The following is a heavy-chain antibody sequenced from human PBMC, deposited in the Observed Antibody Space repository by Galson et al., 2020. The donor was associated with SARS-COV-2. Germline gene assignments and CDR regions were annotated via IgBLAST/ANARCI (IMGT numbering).Heavy chain of an antibody. CDR3: ARHFPDYTNLGWFDP. CDR2: IYYSGRT. Sequence: SETLSLTCPVSGGSISSSGYYWGWIRQPPGKGLEWIGSIYYSGRTYYNPSLKSRVTISEDTSKNQFSLTLSSVIAADTAVYYCARHFPDYTNLGWFDPWGQGTRVTVSS. CDR1: GGSISSSGYY. V-gene: IGHV4-39*01. D-gene: IGHD4-4*01. J-gene: IGHJ5*02.